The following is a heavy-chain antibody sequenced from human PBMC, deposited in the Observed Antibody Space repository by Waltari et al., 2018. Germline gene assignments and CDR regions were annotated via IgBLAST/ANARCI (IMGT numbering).Heavy chain of an antibody. CDR3: ARGRDVYAGFDYNWFDP. Sequence: QVQLLQSGAEVKKPGASVKVSCQASGYTFTTYEINWVRQASGQGLEWMGWVNPNPGDTGLAQGFPGSVTMTRDTSFNTAYMELSTLTSEDTALYYCARGRDVYAGFDYNWFDPWGPGTLVTVSS. D-gene: IGHD5-12*01. V-gene: IGHV1-8*02. CDR2: VNPNPGDT. J-gene: IGHJ5*02. CDR1: GYTFTTYE.